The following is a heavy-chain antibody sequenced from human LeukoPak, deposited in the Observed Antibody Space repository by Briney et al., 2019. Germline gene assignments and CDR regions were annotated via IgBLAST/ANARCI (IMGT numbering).Heavy chain of an antibody. CDR2: IYYSGST. CDR1: GGSISSRNYY. CDR3: ARGPSGYDS. D-gene: IGHD5-12*01. Sequence: SETLSLTCTVSGGSISSRNYYWGWIRQPPGKGLEWIGTIYYSGSTYYNPSLKSRVTMSVDTSKNQFSLKLSSVTAADTAVYYCARGPSGYDSWGQGTLVTVSS. J-gene: IGHJ4*02. V-gene: IGHV4-39*07.